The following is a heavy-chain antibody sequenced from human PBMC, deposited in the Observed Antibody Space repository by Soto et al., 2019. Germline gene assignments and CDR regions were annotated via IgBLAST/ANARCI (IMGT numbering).Heavy chain of an antibody. J-gene: IGHJ6*02. Sequence: QVQLVESGGGVVQPGRFLRLSCAASGFTFSSYGMHWVRQAPGKGLERVAVIWYDGSNKYYADSVKGRFTISRDNSKNTLYPQMNSLRAEDTAVYYCARDPPSYDFWSGFRAPYYGMDVWGQGTTVTVSS. CDR1: GFTFSSYG. CDR3: ARDPPSYDFWSGFRAPYYGMDV. V-gene: IGHV3-33*01. CDR2: IWYDGSNK. D-gene: IGHD3-3*01.